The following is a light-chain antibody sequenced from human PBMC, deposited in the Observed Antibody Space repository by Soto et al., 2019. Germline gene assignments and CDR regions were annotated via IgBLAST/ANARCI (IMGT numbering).Light chain of an antibody. J-gene: IGKJ4*01. CDR1: QTISSW. V-gene: IGKV1-5*03. Sequence: DIQMTQSPSTLSGSVGDRVTITCRASQTISSWLAWYQQKPGKAPKLLIYKASTLKSGVPSRFSGSGSGTEFTLTISSLKHADFETYYCQQSIRYHTFGGGTKVDIK. CDR2: KAS. CDR3: QQSIRYHT.